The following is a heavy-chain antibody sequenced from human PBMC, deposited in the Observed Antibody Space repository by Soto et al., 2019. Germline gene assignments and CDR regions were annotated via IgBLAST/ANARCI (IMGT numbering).Heavy chain of an antibody. Sequence: SETLSLTCTVSGGSISSGDYYWSWIRQPPGKGLEWIGYIYYSGSTYYNPSLKSRVTISVDTSKNQFSLKLGSVTAADTAVYYCARGTIGNLYPVLDYWGQGTLVTVSS. CDR3: ARGTIGNLYPVLDY. CDR2: IYYSGST. D-gene: IGHD2-8*01. V-gene: IGHV4-30-4*02. CDR1: GGSISSGDYY. J-gene: IGHJ4*02.